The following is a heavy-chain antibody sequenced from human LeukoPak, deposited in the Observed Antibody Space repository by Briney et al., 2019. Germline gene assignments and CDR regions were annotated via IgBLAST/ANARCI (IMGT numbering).Heavy chain of an antibody. V-gene: IGHV3-13*01. Sequence: GGSLRLSCAASGFTFSSYDMHWVRQATGKGLEWVSAIGPAGDTYYPGSVKGRFTISRENAKNSLYLQMNSLRAGDTAVYYYARAVSSGWYGDWGQGTLVTVSS. CDR3: ARAVSSGWYGD. CDR2: IGPAGDT. J-gene: IGHJ4*02. D-gene: IGHD6-19*01. CDR1: GFTFSSYD.